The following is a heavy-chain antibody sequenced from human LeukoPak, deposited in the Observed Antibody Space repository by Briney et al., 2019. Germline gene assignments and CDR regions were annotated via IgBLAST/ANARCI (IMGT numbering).Heavy chain of an antibody. Sequence: GGSLRLSCTASGFTFSTYWMSWVRQAPGKGLEWVANTREDGSEKYYVDSVKGRFTISRDNAKNSLYLQMNSLRAEDTAVYYCAKDPHIVVVIATPGRDYWGQGTLVTVSS. J-gene: IGHJ4*02. D-gene: IGHD2-21*01. CDR3: AKDPHIVVVIATPGRDY. CDR2: TREDGSEK. CDR1: GFTFSTYW. V-gene: IGHV3-7*01.